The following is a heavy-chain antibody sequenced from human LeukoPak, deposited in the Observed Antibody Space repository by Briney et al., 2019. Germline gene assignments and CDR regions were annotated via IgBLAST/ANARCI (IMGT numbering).Heavy chain of an antibody. J-gene: IGHJ4*02. CDR1: GGTFSSYA. V-gene: IGHV1-69*04. CDR3: ANRVVVGATTQVRCFDY. CDR2: IIPILGIA. Sequence: SVKVSCKASGGTFSSYAISWVRQAPGQGLEWMGRIIPILGIANYAQKFQGRVTITAGKSTSTAYMELSSLRSEDTAVYYCANRVVVGATTQVRCFDYWGQGTLVTVSS. D-gene: IGHD1-26*01.